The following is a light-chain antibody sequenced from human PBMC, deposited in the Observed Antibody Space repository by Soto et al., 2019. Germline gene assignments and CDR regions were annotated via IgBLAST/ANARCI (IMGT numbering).Light chain of an antibody. CDR3: SSYTSSSTLV. CDR2: DVS. J-gene: IGLJ2*01. V-gene: IGLV2-14*01. CDR1: SSDVGGYNY. Sequence: QSALTQPASVSGSPGQSITISCTGTSSDVGGYNYVSWYQQHPGKAPKLMIYDVSNRPSGVSNRFSGSKSGNTASLTIPGLQAEDEADYYCSSYTSSSTLVFSGGTKLTVL.